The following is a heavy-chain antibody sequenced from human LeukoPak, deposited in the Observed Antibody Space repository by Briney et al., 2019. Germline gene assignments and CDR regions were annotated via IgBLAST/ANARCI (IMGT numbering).Heavy chain of an antibody. J-gene: IGHJ4*02. V-gene: IGHV4-59*01. CDR3: ARDVYRGLGSYYYFDY. Sequence: SETLSLTCTVSGGSISSYYWSWIRQPPGKGLEWIGYIYYSGSTNYNPSLKSRVTISVDTSKNHFSLKLSSVTAAVTAVYYCARDVYRGLGSYYYFDYWGQGTLVTVSS. CDR2: IYYSGST. CDR1: GGSISSYY. D-gene: IGHD3-10*01.